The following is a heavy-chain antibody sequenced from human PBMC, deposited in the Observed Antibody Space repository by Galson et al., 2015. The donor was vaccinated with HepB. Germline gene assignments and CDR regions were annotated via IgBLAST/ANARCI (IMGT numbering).Heavy chain of an antibody. CDR1: GYTFTGNY. V-gene: IGHV1-2*02. CDR3: ARDLTSGNYQPSDAFDI. Sequence: SVKVSCKASGYTFTGNYMYWVRQAPGQGLEWMGWINPNSGGTKYAQKFQGRVTITRDTSASTAYMELSSLRSEDTAVYYCARDLTSGNYQPSDAFDIWGQGTMVTVSS. CDR2: INPNSGGT. J-gene: IGHJ3*02. D-gene: IGHD1-26*01.